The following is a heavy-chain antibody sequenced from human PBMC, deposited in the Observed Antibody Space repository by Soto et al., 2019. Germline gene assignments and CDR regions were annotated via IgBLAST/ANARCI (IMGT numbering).Heavy chain of an antibody. CDR1: GGSISSYY. D-gene: IGHD3-3*01. Sequence: SETLSLSCTVSGGSISSYYWSWIRQPPGKGLEWIGYIYYSGSTNYNPSLKSRVTISVDTSKNQFSLKLSSVTAADTAVYYCARYYDFWSGSDAFDIWGQGTMVTVSS. J-gene: IGHJ3*02. V-gene: IGHV4-59*13. CDR2: IYYSGST. CDR3: ARYYDFWSGSDAFDI.